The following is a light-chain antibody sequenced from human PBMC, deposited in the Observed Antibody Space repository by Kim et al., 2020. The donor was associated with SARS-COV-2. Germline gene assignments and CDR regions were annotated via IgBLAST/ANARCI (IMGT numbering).Light chain of an antibody. V-gene: IGKV3-15*01. CDR1: QSVSSN. CDR2: DAS. CDR3: QQYHTWPPMYT. Sequence: PGERATLSCRASQSVSSNLVWYQQKPGQAPRLLIYDASTRATDVPARFSGSGSGTEFTLTIDSLQSEDFAVYYCQQYHTWPPMYTFGQGTKVDIK. J-gene: IGKJ2*01.